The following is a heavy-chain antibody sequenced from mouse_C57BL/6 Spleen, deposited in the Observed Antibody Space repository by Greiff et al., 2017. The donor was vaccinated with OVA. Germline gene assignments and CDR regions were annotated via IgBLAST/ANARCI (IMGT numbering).Heavy chain of an antibody. CDR3: ARLAYQGAMDY. J-gene: IGHJ4*01. Sequence: EVMLVESGGGLVKPGGSLKLSCAASGFTFSSYTMSWVRQTPEKRLEWVATISGGGGNTYYPDSVKGRFTISRDNAKNTLYLQMSSLRSEDTALYYCARLAYQGAMDYWGQGTSVTVSS. CDR2: ISGGGGNT. CDR1: GFTFSSYT. D-gene: IGHD2-10*01. V-gene: IGHV5-9*01.